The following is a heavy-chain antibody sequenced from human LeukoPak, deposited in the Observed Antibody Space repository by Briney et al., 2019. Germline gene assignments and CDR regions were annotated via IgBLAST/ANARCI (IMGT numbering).Heavy chain of an antibody. D-gene: IGHD3-10*01. CDR3: ARADGSGSTPQDYYYMDV. Sequence: ASVKVSCKASGYTFTSYGISWVRQAPGQGLEWMGWISAYNGNTNYAQKLQGRVTMTTDTSTSTAYMELRSLRSDDTAVYYCARADGSGSTPQDYYYMDVWGKGTTVTISS. V-gene: IGHV1-18*01. CDR2: ISAYNGNT. J-gene: IGHJ6*03. CDR1: GYTFTSYG.